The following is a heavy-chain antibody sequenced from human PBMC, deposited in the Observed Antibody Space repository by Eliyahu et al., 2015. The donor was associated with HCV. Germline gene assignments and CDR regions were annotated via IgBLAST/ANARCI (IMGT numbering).Heavy chain of an antibody. Sequence: EVQLVESGGGLVKPGGSLKLSCAASGFTFSXYNMNWVRQGPGKGLEWVSSISXSSSYTYYSDSVKGRFTISRDNAQNSLYLQMNSLRAEDTAVYYCMRGAGDYDFLSGYYFDYWGQGTLLTVSS. V-gene: IGHV3-21*06. CDR2: ISXSSSYT. CDR1: GFTFSXYN. J-gene: IGHJ4*02. CDR3: MRGAGDYDFLSGYYFDY. D-gene: IGHD3-3*01.